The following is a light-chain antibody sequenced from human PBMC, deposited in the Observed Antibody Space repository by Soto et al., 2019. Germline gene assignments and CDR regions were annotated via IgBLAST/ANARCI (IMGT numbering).Light chain of an antibody. V-gene: IGKV1-39*01. CDR1: RTISNY. CDR3: HQSFSTPWT. J-gene: IGKJ1*01. Sequence: DIPMTQSPSSLSASVGDRVTITCRASRTISNYLNWYQQKPGNTPKLLIYVASSLQSGVPSRFSGSGSGTDFTLTISSLQPEDSATYYCHQSFSTPWTFGQGTKVEIK. CDR2: VAS.